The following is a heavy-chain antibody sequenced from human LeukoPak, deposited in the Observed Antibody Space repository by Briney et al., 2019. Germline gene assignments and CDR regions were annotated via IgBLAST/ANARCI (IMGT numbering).Heavy chain of an antibody. CDR2: IYTSGST. D-gene: IGHD2-2*01. CDR1: GGSISSSSYY. CDR3: ARGGPYQLPSDI. J-gene: IGHJ3*02. V-gene: IGHV4-61*02. Sequence: SETLSLTCTVSGGSISSSSYYWSWIRQPAGKGLEWIGRIYTSGSTNYNPSLKSRVTISVDTSKNQFSLKLSSVTAADTAVYYCARGGPYQLPSDIWGQGTMVTVSS.